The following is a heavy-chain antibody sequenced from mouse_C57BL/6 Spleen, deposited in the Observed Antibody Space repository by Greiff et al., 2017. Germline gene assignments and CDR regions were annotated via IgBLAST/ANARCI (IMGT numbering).Heavy chain of an antibody. D-gene: IGHD2-4*01. V-gene: IGHV1-61*01. CDR2: IYPSDSET. CDR3: ARWAMITNYFDY. CDR1: GYTFTSYW. J-gene: IGHJ2*01. Sequence: VQLQQPGAELVRPGSSVKLSCKASGYTFTSYWMDWVKQRPGQGLEWIGNIYPSDSETHYNQKFKDKATLTVDKSSSTAYMQLSSLTSEDSAVYYCARWAMITNYFDYWGQGTTLTVSS.